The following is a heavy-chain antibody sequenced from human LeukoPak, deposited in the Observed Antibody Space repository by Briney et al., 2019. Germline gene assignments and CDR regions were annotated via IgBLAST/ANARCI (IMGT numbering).Heavy chain of an antibody. CDR1: GGSISSYY. D-gene: IGHD6-13*01. CDR2: IYYSGST. J-gene: IGHJ6*03. V-gene: IGHV4-59*01. Sequence: PSETLSLTCTVSGGSISSYYWSWIRQPPGKGLEWIGYIYYSGSTNYNPSLKSRVTISVDTSKNQFPLKLSSVTAADTAVYYCARAMGDGSSWQYYYYYMDVWGKGTTVTVSS. CDR3: ARAMGDGSSWQYYYYYMDV.